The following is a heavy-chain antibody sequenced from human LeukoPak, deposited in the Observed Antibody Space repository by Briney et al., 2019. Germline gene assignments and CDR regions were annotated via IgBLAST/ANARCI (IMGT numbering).Heavy chain of an antibody. CDR1: GFTFSNYW. V-gene: IGHV3-74*01. Sequence: GGSLRLSCAASGFTFSNYWMHWVRQAPGKGLVWVSRINSDGINTSYPDSVKGRFTISRDNDKHTLNLQMNSMRAEDTAVYYCARDLGQYYDTSDNWFDPWGQGTLVTVSS. J-gene: IGHJ5*02. CDR2: INSDGINT. D-gene: IGHD3-22*01. CDR3: ARDLGQYYDTSDNWFDP.